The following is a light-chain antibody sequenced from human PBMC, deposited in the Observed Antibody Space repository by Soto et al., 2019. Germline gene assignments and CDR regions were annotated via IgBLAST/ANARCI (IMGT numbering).Light chain of an antibody. J-gene: IGKJ1*01. Sequence: IQMTQSPSTLSVSVGDRVTITCRASQTISSWLAWYQQKPGKAPKLLIYAASTLQSGVPSRFSGSGSGTDFTLTISSLQPEDFATYYCQQYNSYSTFGQGTKVDIK. CDR2: AAS. CDR3: QQYNSYST. V-gene: IGKV1-5*01. CDR1: QTISSW.